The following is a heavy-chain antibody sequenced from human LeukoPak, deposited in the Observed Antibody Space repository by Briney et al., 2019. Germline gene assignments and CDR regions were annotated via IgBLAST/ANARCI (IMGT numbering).Heavy chain of an antibody. CDR2: INWNGGST. J-gene: IGHJ4*02. V-gene: IGHV3-20*04. CDR3: ARNPGYSSSQTPGYFDY. CDR1: GFTFDDYG. Sequence: PGGSLRLSCAASGFTFDDYGMSWVRQAPGKGLEWVSGINWNGGSTGYADSVKGRFTISRDNAKNSLYLQMNSLRAEDTALYYCARNPGYSSSQTPGYFDYWGQGTLVTVSS. D-gene: IGHD6-13*01.